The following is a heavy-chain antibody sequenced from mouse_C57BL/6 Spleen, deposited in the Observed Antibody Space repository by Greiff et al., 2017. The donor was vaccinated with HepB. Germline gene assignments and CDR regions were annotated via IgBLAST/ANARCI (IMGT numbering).Heavy chain of an antibody. CDR3: AREWSYYFDY. CDR1: GYTFTSYW. J-gene: IGHJ2*01. V-gene: IGHV1-55*01. D-gene: IGHD1-3*01. CDR2: IYPGSGST. Sequence: QVQLQQPGAELVKPGASVKMSCKASGYTFTSYWINWVKQRPGQGLEWIGDIYPGSGSTNYNEKLKSKATLTVDTSSSTAYMQLSSLTSEDSAVYYCAREWSYYFDYWGQGTTLTVSS.